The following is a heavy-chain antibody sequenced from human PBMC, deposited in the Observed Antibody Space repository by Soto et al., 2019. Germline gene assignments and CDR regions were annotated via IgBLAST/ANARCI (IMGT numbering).Heavy chain of an antibody. CDR1: GFTFSSYA. J-gene: IGHJ4*02. D-gene: IGHD3-10*01. Sequence: QVQLVESGGGVVQPGRSLRLSCAASGFTFSSYAMHWVRQAPGKGLEWVAVISYDGSNKYYADSVKGRFTISRDNSKNTRYLQMNSLRAEDTAVYYCARGVIGSRSPLGEDDYWGQGTLVTVSS. CDR3: ARGVIGSRSPLGEDDY. CDR2: ISYDGSNK. V-gene: IGHV3-30-3*01.